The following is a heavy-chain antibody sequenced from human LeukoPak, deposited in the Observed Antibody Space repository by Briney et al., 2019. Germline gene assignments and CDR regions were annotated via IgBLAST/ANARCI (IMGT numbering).Heavy chain of an antibody. Sequence: SETLSLTCAVYGGSFSGYYWSWIRRPPGKGLEWIGEINHSGSTNYNPSLKSRVTISVDTSKNQFSLKLSSVTAADTAVYYCARDPRVLGFDYWGQGTLVTVSS. CDR1: GGSFSGYY. D-gene: IGHD7-27*01. CDR3: ARDPRVLGFDY. J-gene: IGHJ4*02. V-gene: IGHV4-34*01. CDR2: INHSGST.